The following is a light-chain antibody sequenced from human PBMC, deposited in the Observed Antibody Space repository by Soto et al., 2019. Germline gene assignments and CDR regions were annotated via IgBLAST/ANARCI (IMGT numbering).Light chain of an antibody. CDR3: AAWDDSLTGWV. V-gene: IGLV1-44*01. Sequence: QLVLTQPPSASGTPGQRVTISCSGSSSNIGSNAVNWYQQLPGTAPKVLIYTNNQRSSGVPDRISGSKSGTSASLAISGLQSEDEADYYCAAWDDSLTGWVFGGGTKLTVL. CDR1: SSNIGSNA. J-gene: IGLJ3*02. CDR2: TNN.